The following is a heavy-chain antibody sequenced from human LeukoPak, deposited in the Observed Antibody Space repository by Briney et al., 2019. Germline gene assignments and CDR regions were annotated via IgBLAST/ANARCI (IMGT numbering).Heavy chain of an antibody. Sequence: ASVKVSCKASGYTFTSYGISWVRQAPGQGLEWMGWISAYNGNTNYAQKLQGRVTMTTDTSTSTAYMELRSLRSDDTAVYYCARGANDYSKSPFHAFDIWGQGTMVSVSS. J-gene: IGHJ3*02. V-gene: IGHV1-18*01. CDR1: GYTFTSYG. D-gene: IGHD5-12*01. CDR2: ISAYNGNT. CDR3: ARGANDYSKSPFHAFDI.